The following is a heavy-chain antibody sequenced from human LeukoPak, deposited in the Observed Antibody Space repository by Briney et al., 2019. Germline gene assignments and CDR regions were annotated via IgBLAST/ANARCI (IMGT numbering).Heavy chain of an antibody. V-gene: IGHV4-4*02. CDR3: ARVDYYDSSGFHY. Sequence: SGTLSLTCAVSGGSISSSNWWSWVRQPLGKGLEWIGEIYHSGSTNYNPSLKSRVTISVDKSKNQFSLKLSSVTAADTAVYYCARVDYYDSSGFHYWGQGTLVTVSS. J-gene: IGHJ4*02. D-gene: IGHD3-22*01. CDR2: IYHSGST. CDR1: GGSISSSNW.